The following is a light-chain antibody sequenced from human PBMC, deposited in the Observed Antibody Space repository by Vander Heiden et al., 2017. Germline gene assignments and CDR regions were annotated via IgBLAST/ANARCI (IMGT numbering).Light chain of an antibody. CDR2: GAS. CDR1: QSVRSSY. Sequence: EIELTQSPGTLSLSPGERATLSCRASQSVRSSYLAWYQQKPGQSPRLLIYGASSMATGIPDRFSGSGSGTDFTLTISRLEPEDFAVYYCQQYGSSPMYSFGQGTKLEIK. V-gene: IGKV3-20*01. CDR3: QQYGSSPMYS. J-gene: IGKJ2*03.